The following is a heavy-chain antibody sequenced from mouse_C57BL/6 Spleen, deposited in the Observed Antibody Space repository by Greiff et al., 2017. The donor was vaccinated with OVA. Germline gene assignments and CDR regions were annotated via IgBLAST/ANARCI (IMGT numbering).Heavy chain of an antibody. CDR2: ISRGSSTI. CDR3: ARGYYDYDY. D-gene: IGHD2-4*01. Sequence: EVMLVESGGGFVKPGGSLQLSCAASGFTFSDYGMHWVSQAPEKGLEWVAYISRGSSTIYYADTVKGRFTISRDTAKNTLFLQMTSLGSEDTAMYYCARGYYDYDYWGQGTTLTVSS. J-gene: IGHJ2*01. CDR1: GFTFSDYG. V-gene: IGHV5-17*01.